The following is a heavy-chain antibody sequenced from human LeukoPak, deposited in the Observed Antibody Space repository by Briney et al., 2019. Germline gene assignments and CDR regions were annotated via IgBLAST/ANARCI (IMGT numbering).Heavy chain of an antibody. D-gene: IGHD3-10*01. CDR1: GLTFSSHW. CDR3: ARDKSAGADTGSSFYY. V-gene: IGHV3-74*01. J-gene: IGHJ4*02. Sequence: GGSLRLSCAASGLTFSSHWMQWVRQAPGKGLVWVSRITNDGSSTTYADSVKGRFTISRDNAKNMLYLQVNSLRAEDTAVYYCARDKSAGADTGSSFYYWGQGALVTVSS. CDR2: ITNDGSST.